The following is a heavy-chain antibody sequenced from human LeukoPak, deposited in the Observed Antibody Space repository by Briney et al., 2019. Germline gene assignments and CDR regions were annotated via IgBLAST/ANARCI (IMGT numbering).Heavy chain of an antibody. CDR2: INHSGST. V-gene: IGHV4-34*01. CDR3: ARWASGWYSYFDY. CDR1: GGSFSGYD. Sequence: PSETLSLTCAVYGGSFSGYDWSWIRQPPGKGLEWIGEINHSGSTNYNPSLKSRVTISVDTSKNQFSLKLSSVTAADTAVYYCARWASGWYSYFDYWGQGTLVTVSS. J-gene: IGHJ4*02. D-gene: IGHD6-19*01.